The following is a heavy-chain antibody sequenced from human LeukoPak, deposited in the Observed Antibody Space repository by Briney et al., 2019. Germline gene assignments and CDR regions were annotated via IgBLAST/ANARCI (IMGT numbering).Heavy chain of an antibody. CDR1: GFTFSSYW. J-gene: IGHJ4*02. CDR2: IKQDGSEK. CDR3: ARRRGMGSLDD. V-gene: IGHV3-7*03. Sequence: PGGSLRLSCVGSGFTFSSYWMSWVRQAPRKGLEWVANIKQDGSEKYYVDSVRGRFTISRDNAKNSLYLQMDSLRAEDTAMYYCARRRGMGSLDDWGQGTLVTASS. D-gene: IGHD2-8*01.